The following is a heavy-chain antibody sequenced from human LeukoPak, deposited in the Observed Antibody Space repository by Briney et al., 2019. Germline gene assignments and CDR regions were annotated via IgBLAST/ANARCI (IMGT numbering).Heavy chain of an antibody. CDR3: ARVYYYGSGSLSFFDY. V-gene: IGHV4-59*01. CDR1: GGSISSYY. CDR2: IYYSGST. D-gene: IGHD3-10*01. Sequence: SETLSLTCTVSGGSISSYYWSWIRQPPGKGLEWIGYIYYSGSTNYNPSLKSRVTISVDTSKNQFSLKLSSVTAADTAVYYCARVYYYGSGSLSFFDYWGQGTLVTVSS. J-gene: IGHJ4*02.